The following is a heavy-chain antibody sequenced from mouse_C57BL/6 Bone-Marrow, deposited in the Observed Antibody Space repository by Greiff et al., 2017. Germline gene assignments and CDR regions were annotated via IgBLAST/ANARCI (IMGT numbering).Heavy chain of an antibody. CDR3: ARYGSSYVAGGY. Sequence: VQLVESGAELVRPGTSVKVSCKASGYAFTNYLIEWVKQRPGQGLEWIGVINPGSGGTNYNEKFKGKATLTADKSSSTAYMQLSSLTSEDSAVYFCARYGSSYVAGGYWGQGTTLTVSS. J-gene: IGHJ2*01. V-gene: IGHV1-54*01. D-gene: IGHD1-1*02. CDR2: INPGSGGT. CDR1: GYAFTNYL.